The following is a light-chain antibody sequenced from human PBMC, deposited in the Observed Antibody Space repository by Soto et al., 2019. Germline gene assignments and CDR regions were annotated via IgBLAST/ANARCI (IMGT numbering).Light chain of an antibody. CDR3: AVWDDILNGVV. Sequence: QAVVTQPPSASGTPGQRVTISCSGSSSNIGSDAVNWYQQLPGTAPQLLIYSNNHRPSGVPDRFSGFKSGTSASLAISGLQSEDEADYYCAVWDDILNGVVFGGGTQLTVL. J-gene: IGLJ2*01. CDR1: SSNIGSDA. CDR2: SNN. V-gene: IGLV1-44*01.